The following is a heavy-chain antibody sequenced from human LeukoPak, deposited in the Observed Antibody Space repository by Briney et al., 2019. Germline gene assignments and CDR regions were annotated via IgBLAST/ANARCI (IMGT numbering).Heavy chain of an antibody. CDR2: ISYDGSNK. CDR1: GFTFSSYA. D-gene: IGHD2-15*01. CDR3: ARGGRSLVAAQFDL. J-gene: IGHJ2*01. Sequence: GGSLRLSCAASGFTFSSYAMHWVRQAPGKGLEWVAVISYDGSNKYYADSVKGRFTISRDNSKNTLYLQMNSLRAEDTAVYYCARGGRSLVAAQFDLWGRGTLVTVSS. V-gene: IGHV3-30-3*01.